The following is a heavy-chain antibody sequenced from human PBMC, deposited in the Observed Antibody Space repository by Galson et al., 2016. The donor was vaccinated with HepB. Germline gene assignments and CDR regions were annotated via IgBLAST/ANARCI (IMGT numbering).Heavy chain of an antibody. CDR2: ISFSGTST. V-gene: IGHV3-21*01. J-gene: IGHJ4*02. Sequence: SLRLSCAASGFTFSSYSMHWVRQAPGKGLEWVSFISFSGTSTYYADSVKGRFTISRDNAKNSLYLQMSSLRAADTAVYYCARVSTAVTGNLFDHWGQGILVTVSS. CDR3: ARVSTAVTGNLFDH. CDR1: GFTFSSYS. D-gene: IGHD6-19*01.